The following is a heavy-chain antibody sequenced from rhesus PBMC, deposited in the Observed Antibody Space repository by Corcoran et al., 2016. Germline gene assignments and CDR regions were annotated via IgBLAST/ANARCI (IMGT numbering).Heavy chain of an antibody. CDR1: GGSVSGYW. CDR3: ARWSNYGYYCDY. D-gene: IGHD4-23*01. Sequence: QVQLQQWGEGLVKPSETLSLTCAVYGGSVSGYWWGWIRQPPGKGLEWIGRIRSGGSNKYNPSLKGRVTSSIDTSKNQFSLKLSSVTAADTAVYYCARWSNYGYYCDYWGQGVLVTVSS. CDR2: IRSGGSN. J-gene: IGHJ4*01. V-gene: IGHV4-160*01.